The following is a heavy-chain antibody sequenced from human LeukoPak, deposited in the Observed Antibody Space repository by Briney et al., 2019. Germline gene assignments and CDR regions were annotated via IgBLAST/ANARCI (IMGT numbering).Heavy chain of an antibody. J-gene: IGHJ6*02. CDR3: ARGSGSYSGGMDV. Sequence: HAGGSLRLSCAASGFTFSRYSMNWVRQAPGKGLEWVSYISSRSSDTYYADSVKGRFTISRDNAKNSLYLQMNSLRAEDTAVYYCARGSGSYSGGMDVWGQGTTVTVSS. D-gene: IGHD3-10*01. V-gene: IGHV3-48*04. CDR2: ISSRSSDT. CDR1: GFTFSRYS.